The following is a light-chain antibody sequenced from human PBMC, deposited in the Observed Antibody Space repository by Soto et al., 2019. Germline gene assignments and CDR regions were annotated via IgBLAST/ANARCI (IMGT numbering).Light chain of an antibody. CDR3: CSYAGGTLFYF. CDR2: EVD. V-gene: IGLV2-23*02. CDR1: SSNVGSYNR. Sequence: QSSLAQPASLSGSPGQSITISCTVTSSNVGSYNRVSWYQHHPDKAPKLIIYEVDKRPSGISDRFSGSKSGNTASLTISGLQAEDEADYYCCSYAGGTLFYFFGTGTKVTVL. J-gene: IGLJ1*01.